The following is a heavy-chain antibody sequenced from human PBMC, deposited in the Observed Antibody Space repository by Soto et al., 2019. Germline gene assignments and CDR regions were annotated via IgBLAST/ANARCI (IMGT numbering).Heavy chain of an antibody. J-gene: IGHJ2*01. D-gene: IGHD2-15*01. CDR3: ARDGRIRRPDWYFDL. Sequence: GGSLRLSYAASGLTFSSYEMNWVRQAPGKGLEWVSYISRSGSTIYYADSVKGRVTISRDNAKNSLYLQMNSLRAEDTAVYYCARDGRIRRPDWYFDLWGRGTLVTAPQ. CDR2: ISRSGSTI. V-gene: IGHV3-48*03. CDR1: GLTFSSYE.